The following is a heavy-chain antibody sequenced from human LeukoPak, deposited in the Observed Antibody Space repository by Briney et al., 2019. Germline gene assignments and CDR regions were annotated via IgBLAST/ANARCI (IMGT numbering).Heavy chain of an antibody. D-gene: IGHD3-22*01. CDR3: ASNYYDSSENRDAFDI. Sequence: SETLSLTCAVYGGSFSGYYWSWIRQPPGKGLEWIGEINHSGSTNYNPSLKSRVTISVDTSKNQFSLKLSSVTAADTAVYYCASNYYDSSENRDAFDIWGQGTMVTVSS. CDR1: GGSFSGYY. J-gene: IGHJ3*02. V-gene: IGHV4-34*01. CDR2: INHSGST.